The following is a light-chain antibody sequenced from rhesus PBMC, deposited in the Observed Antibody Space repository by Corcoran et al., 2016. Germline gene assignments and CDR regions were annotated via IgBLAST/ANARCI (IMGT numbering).Light chain of an antibody. CDR1: QSLLHSDGNTY. J-gene: IGKJ2*01. CDR3: GQGAHLPYT. Sequence: DVVMTQSPLSLSVIPGQPASVSCRSSQSLLHSDGNTYLSWYQQKADQPQRRLIYQVFNRSSGVPDRFRGSGTGTDLTLKISRVEAEDVGVYYCGQGAHLPYTFGQGTTVEI. CDR2: QVF. V-gene: IGKV2-65*01.